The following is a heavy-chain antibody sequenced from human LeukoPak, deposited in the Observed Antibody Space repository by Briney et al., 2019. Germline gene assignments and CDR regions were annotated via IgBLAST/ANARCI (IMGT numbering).Heavy chain of an antibody. CDR2: INPSGGST. J-gene: IGHJ3*02. CDR3: AAVKGYCSGGSCSIDAFDI. Sequence: ASVKASCKASGYTFTSYYMHWVRQAPGQGLEWMGIINPSGGSTSYAQKFQERVTITRDMSTSTAYMELSSLRSEDTAVYYCAAVKGYCSGGSCSIDAFDIWGQGTMVTVSS. CDR1: GYTFTSYY. V-gene: IGHV1-46*01. D-gene: IGHD2-15*01.